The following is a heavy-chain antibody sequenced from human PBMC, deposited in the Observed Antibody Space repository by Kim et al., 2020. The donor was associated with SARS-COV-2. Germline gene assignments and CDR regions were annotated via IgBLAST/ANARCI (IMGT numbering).Heavy chain of an antibody. Sequence: GGSLRLSCAASGFRLTAYWMNWVRQAPGKGLVWVSRISPSGTTTQYAESVRGRFTMSRDNAENTLHLQMNSLRGEDTAVYYCSRGMFNDGFDVWGDGTTRTVS. D-gene: IGHD1-1*01. CDR1: GFRLTAYW. CDR3: SRGMFNDGFDV. CDR2: ISPSGTTT. V-gene: IGHV3-74*03. J-gene: IGHJ6*02.